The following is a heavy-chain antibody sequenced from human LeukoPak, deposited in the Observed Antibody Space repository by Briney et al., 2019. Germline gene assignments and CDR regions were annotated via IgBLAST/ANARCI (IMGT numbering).Heavy chain of an antibody. CDR3: AKDHGAIFGVGADDY. J-gene: IGHJ4*02. CDR2: LSGNAATT. V-gene: IGHV3-23*01. D-gene: IGHD3-3*01. Sequence: GGSLRLSCAASGFTFRTYTMTWVRQAPGKGLEWVSSLSGNAATTYYADSAKGRFTISRDNSKNTLYLQINSLRADDTALYYCAKDHGAIFGVGADDYWGQGTLVTVSS. CDR1: GFTFRTYT.